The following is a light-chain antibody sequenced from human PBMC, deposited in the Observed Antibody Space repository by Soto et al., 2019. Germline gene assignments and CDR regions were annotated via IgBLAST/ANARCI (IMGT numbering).Light chain of an antibody. V-gene: IGKV3-15*01. CDR1: QSVSSSY. CDR3: QHCNNWTPWT. CDR2: GAS. J-gene: IGKJ1*01. Sequence: ESVLTQSPGTLSLSPGERATLSCRASQSVSSSYLAWYQQKPGQAPRLLIYGASTRATGIPARFSGSGYGTEFTLIISSLQSEDFAVCYSQHCNNWTPWTFGQGTKVDI.